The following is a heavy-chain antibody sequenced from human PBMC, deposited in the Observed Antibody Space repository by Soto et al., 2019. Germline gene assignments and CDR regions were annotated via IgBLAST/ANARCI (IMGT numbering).Heavy chain of an antibody. CDR1: GFTFKTYA. J-gene: IGHJ4*02. CDR3: AKSSGLLEGFDGDY. Sequence: EVQLLESGGGLVQPGGSLRLSCAASGFTFKTYAMSWVRQAPGKGLEWVSAISGSGVITYYADSVKGQVTISRDKSKNTLYLQMNSLRAEDTAIYDGAKSSGLLEGFDGDYWGQGTLVTVSS. V-gene: IGHV3-23*01. CDR2: ISGSGVIT. D-gene: IGHD3-3*01.